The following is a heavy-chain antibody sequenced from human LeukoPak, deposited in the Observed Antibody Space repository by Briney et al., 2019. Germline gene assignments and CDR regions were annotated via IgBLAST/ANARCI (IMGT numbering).Heavy chain of an antibody. V-gene: IGHV3-23*01. D-gene: IGHD2-15*01. Sequence: GGSLRLSCAASGFTFSSYAMSWVRQAPGKGLEWVSAISGSGGSTYYADSVKGRFTISRDNSKNTLYLQMNSLRAEDTAVYYCAKNRRPYCSGGSCYPDFDYWGQGTLVTVSS. CDR3: AKNRRPYCSGGSCYPDFDY. CDR2: ISGSGGST. J-gene: IGHJ4*02. CDR1: GFTFSSYA.